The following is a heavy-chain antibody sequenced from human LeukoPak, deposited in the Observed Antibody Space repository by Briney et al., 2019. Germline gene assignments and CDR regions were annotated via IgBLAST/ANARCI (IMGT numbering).Heavy chain of an antibody. CDR1: GFTVSSYW. CDR3: ARRYCSGNTCYLYYFDH. CDR2: IKQDGSEK. V-gene: IGHV3-7*01. J-gene: IGHJ4*02. Sequence: SGGSLRLSCVVSGFTVSSYWMTWVRQAPGKGLEWVANIKQDGSEKYYVDSVKGRFTISRDNAQNSLYLQMNSLRVEDTAVYYCARRYCSGNTCYLYYFDHWGQGTLVTVSS. D-gene: IGHD2-15*01.